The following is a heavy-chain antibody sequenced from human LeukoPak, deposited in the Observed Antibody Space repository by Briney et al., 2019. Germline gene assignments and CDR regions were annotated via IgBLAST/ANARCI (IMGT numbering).Heavy chain of an antibody. V-gene: IGHV3-21*01. D-gene: IGHD3-10*01. CDR2: ISSSSSYI. CDR1: GFTFSSYS. J-gene: IGHJ6*02. Sequence: GGSLRLSCAASGFTFSSYSMNWARQAPGKGLEWVSSISSSSSYIYYADSVKGRFTISRDNAKNSLYLQMNSLRAEDTAVYYCARDHYYGSGSRGMDVWGQGTTVTVSS. CDR3: ARDHYYGSGSRGMDV.